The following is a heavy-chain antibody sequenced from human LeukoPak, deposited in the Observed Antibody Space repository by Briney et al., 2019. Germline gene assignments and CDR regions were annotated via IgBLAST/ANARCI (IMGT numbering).Heavy chain of an antibody. D-gene: IGHD3-9*01. CDR2: INSDGSST. CDR1: GFAFGSDW. CDR3: ARASSYYDILTGYSH. J-gene: IGHJ4*02. V-gene: IGHV3-74*01. Sequence: GGSLRLSCVASGFAFGSDWMHWVRQAPGKGLMWVSRINSDGSSTSYADSVKGRFTISRDNSKNTLYLQMNSLRAEDTAVYYCARASSYYDILTGYSHWGQGTLVTVSS.